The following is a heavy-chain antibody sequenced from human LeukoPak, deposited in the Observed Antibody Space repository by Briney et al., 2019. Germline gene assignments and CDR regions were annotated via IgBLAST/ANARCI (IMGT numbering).Heavy chain of an antibody. Sequence: GESLKISCKGSGYSFTTHWIGWVRQTPGKGLEWMGIIYPGDSDTRYSPSFQGQVTISADESISTAYLQWSSLKASDTAMYYCARHVAYYYDSSGYYPPYFDYWGQGTLVTVSS. CDR2: IYPGDSDT. CDR1: GYSFTTHW. D-gene: IGHD3-22*01. CDR3: ARHVAYYYDSSGYYPPYFDY. V-gene: IGHV5-51*01. J-gene: IGHJ4*02.